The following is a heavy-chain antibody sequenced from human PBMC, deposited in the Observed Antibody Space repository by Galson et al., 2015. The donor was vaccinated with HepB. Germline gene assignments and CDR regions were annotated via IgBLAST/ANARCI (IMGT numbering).Heavy chain of an antibody. J-gene: IGHJ6*02. CDR1: GGSFSGYY. Sequence: SETLSLTCAVYGGSFSGYYWSWIRQPPGKGLEWIGEINHSGSTNYNPSLKSRVTISVDTSKNQFSLKLSSVTAADTAVYYCARDRRYCSGGSCYRYGMDVWGQGTTVTVSS. CDR2: INHSGST. D-gene: IGHD2-15*01. CDR3: ARDRRYCSGGSCYRYGMDV. V-gene: IGHV4-34*01.